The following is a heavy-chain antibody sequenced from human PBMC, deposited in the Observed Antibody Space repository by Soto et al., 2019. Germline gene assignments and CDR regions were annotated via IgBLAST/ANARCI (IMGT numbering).Heavy chain of an antibody. D-gene: IGHD3-22*01. J-gene: IGHJ4*02. CDR3: ATNLDYYDSSGYSSFDY. CDR2: TYYRSKWYN. Sequence: SPTLSLTCAISGDSVSSNSAAWNWIRQSPSRGLEWLGRTYYRSKWYNEYAVSVKSRITIKPDTSKNQFSLQLHSVIPEDTAVYYCATNLDYYDSSGYSSFDYWGQGTLVTVSS. CDR1: GDSVSSNSAA. V-gene: IGHV6-1*01.